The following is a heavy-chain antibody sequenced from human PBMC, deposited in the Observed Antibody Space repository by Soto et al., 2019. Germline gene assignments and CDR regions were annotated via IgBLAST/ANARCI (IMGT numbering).Heavy chain of an antibody. CDR2: IYHSGST. Sequence: SETLSLTCAVSGGSISSSNWWSWVRQPPGKGLEWIGEIYHSGSTNYNPSLKSRVTISVDISKSQFSLRLTSVTAADTAVYYCARYNAASGTYYFDFWGQGALVTVSS. CDR1: GGSISSSNW. J-gene: IGHJ4*02. D-gene: IGHD6-13*01. CDR3: ARYNAASGTYYFDF. V-gene: IGHV4-4*02.